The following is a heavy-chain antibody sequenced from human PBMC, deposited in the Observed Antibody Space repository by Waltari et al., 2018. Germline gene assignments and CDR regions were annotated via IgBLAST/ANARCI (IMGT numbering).Heavy chain of an antibody. CDR1: GYTFINYE. V-gene: IGHV1-8*02. CDR3: ARGRDVFANFDYNWFDP. Sequence: QVQLVQSGAEVLKPGASVKVSCQASGYTFINYEINWVRQAAGQGLEWMGWVKPNRGATAYAQKFQGRITMTWDKSISTAYMELSNLRSEDTAVLYCARGRDVFANFDYNWFDPWGQGTLVTVSS. D-gene: IGHD2-21*01. J-gene: IGHJ5*02. CDR2: VKPNRGAT.